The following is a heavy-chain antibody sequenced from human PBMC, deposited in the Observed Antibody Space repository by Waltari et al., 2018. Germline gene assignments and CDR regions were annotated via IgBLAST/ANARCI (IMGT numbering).Heavy chain of an antibody. CDR1: EFTIRTSI. CDR3: AREGGTSGYSGFVDY. CDR2: MSYDGFSK. V-gene: IGHV3-30*01. J-gene: IGHJ4*02. D-gene: IGHD2-2*01. Sequence: GESGGGVVQPGGSLRPRSATPEFTIRTSIIHWVRQAPGKGLEWVSAMSYDGFSKYYADSVKGRFTIARDNSKNTVYLEINSLRPEDTAVYYCAREGGTSGYSGFVDYWGQGTQVTVSS.